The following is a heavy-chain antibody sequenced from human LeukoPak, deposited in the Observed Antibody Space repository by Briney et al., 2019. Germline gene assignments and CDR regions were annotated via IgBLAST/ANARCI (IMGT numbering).Heavy chain of an antibody. Sequence: SVKVSCKASGGTFSSYAISWVRQAPGQGLEWMGRIIPILGIANYAQKFQGRVTITADKSTSTAYMELSSLRSEDTAVYYCARYSSSTSCHTGYYYYYGMDVWGQGTTVTVSS. CDR2: IIPILGIA. CDR3: ARYSSSTSCHTGYYYYYGMDV. V-gene: IGHV1-69*04. CDR1: GGTFSSYA. D-gene: IGHD2-2*01. J-gene: IGHJ6*02.